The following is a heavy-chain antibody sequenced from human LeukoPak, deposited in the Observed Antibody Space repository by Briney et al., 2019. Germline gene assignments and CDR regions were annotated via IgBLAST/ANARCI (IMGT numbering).Heavy chain of an antibody. J-gene: IGHJ3*02. CDR2: ISDRGDST. CDR3: AKGRWGLTINNFDI. V-gene: IGHV3-23*01. D-gene: IGHD3-9*01. CDR1: GFSVTTYA. Sequence: GGSLRLSCAAYGFSVTTYAMGWVRQAPGKGLEWVSVISDRGDSTHYADSVKGRFTISRDSSKNTLYLQMNSLRGEDTAVYYCAKGRWGLTINNFDIWGQGTMVTVSS.